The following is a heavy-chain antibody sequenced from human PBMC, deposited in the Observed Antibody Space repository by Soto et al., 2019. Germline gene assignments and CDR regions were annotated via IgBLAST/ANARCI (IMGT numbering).Heavy chain of an antibody. V-gene: IGHV4-31*03. D-gene: IGHD5-12*01. CDR2: IYYSGST. J-gene: IGHJ4*02. Sequence: SETLSLTCTVSGGSISSGGYYWSWIRQHPGKGLEWIGYIYYSGSTYYNPSLKSRVTISVDTSKNQFSLKLSSVTAADTAVYYCARATGPKIDYWGQGTLVTVSS. CDR3: ARATGPKIDY. CDR1: GGSISSGGYY.